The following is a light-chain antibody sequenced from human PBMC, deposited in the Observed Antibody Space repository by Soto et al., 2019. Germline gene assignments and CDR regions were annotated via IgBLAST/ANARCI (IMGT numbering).Light chain of an antibody. J-gene: IGKJ1*01. CDR1: QGIGND. V-gene: IGKV1-17*01. CDR3: LQHSTFPWT. Sequence: DIQMTQSPSPLSASVGDRVTITCRASQGIGNDLGWYQQKPGKAPKRLIYTASSLQGGVSSRFSGSGSGTEFTLTISSLQPDDFATYYCLQHSTFPWTFGQGTKVEIK. CDR2: TAS.